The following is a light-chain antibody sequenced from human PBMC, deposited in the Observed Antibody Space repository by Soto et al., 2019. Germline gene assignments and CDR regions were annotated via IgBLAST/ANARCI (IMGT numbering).Light chain of an antibody. V-gene: IGLV2-14*01. CDR2: DVS. CDR1: SSDVGGYSY. J-gene: IGLJ2*01. Sequence: QSALPQPASVSGSPGQSITISCTGTSSDVGGYSYVSWYQQHPGKAPKLMIYDVSNRPSGVSNRFSGSKSGNTASLTISGLQAEDEADYYCSSYTSSNTAVVFGGGTKVTVL. CDR3: SSYTSSNTAVV.